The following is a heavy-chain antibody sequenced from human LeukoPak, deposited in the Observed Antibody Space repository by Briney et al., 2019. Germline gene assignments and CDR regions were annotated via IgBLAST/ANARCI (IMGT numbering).Heavy chain of an antibody. CDR1: GGSFSGYY. D-gene: IGHD2-2*01. CDR3: ARGRCSSTSCYGRVRGCYFDY. Sequence: SETLSLTCAVYGGSFSGYYWSWIRQPPGKGLEWIGEINHSGSTNYSPSLKSRVTISVDTSKNQFSLKLSSVTAADTAVYYCARGRCSSTSCYGRVRGCYFDYWGQGTLVTVSS. CDR2: INHSGST. V-gene: IGHV4-34*01. J-gene: IGHJ4*02.